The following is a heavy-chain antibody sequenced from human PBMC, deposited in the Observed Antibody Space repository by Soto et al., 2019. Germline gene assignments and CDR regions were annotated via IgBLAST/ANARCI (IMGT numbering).Heavy chain of an antibody. J-gene: IGHJ6*02. Sequence: WGSLSLSCAASGFYFISNAIIFFRHSPFKWLEWVSAISGSGGSTYYADSVKGRFTISRDNSKNTLYLQMNSLRAEDTAVYYCAKVGYCTNGVCPYYYYGMDVWGQGTTVTVSS. D-gene: IGHD2-8*01. V-gene: IGHV3-23*01. CDR1: GFYFISNA. CDR2: ISGSGGST. CDR3: AKVGYCTNGVCPYYYYGMDV.